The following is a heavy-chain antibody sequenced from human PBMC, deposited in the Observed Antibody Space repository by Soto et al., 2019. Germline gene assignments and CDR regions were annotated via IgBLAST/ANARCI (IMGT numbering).Heavy chain of an antibody. CDR2: IYYSGNT. Sequence: SVTLSLTCTVSGVYISDYYGRWIRQPPGKGLEWIGYIYYSGNTNYNPSLKSRVTISEDTSKNQFSLRLSSVTTADTAVYYCARDREYYDSSGLYFDYWGQGTLVTVSS. D-gene: IGHD3-22*01. J-gene: IGHJ4*02. V-gene: IGHV4-59*01. CDR3: ARDREYYDSSGLYFDY. CDR1: GVYISDYY.